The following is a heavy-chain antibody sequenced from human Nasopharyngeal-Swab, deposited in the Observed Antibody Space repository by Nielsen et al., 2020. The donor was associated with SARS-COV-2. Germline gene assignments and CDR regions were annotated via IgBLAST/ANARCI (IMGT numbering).Heavy chain of an antibody. V-gene: IGHV3-7*01. CDR3: ARDYGIGAYFYYGMDV. CDR2: IKQDGSEK. Sequence: GESLKISCAASGFTFSSYWMSWVRQAPGKGLEWVANIKQDGSEKYYVDSVKGRFTISRDNAKNSLYLQMNSLRAEDTAVYYCARDYGIGAYFYYGMDVWGQGTTVTVSS. J-gene: IGHJ6*02. CDR1: GFTFSSYW. D-gene: IGHD3-10*01.